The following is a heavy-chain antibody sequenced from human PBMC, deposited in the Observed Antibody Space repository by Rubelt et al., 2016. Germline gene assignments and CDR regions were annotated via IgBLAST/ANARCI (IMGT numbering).Heavy chain of an antibody. CDR1: GGSISNYY. CDR3: ARDSSGSYYYYGMDV. V-gene: IGHV4-59*12. J-gene: IGHJ6*02. CDR2: IYYSGNT. Sequence: QVQLQESGPGLVKPSQTLSLTCTVSGGSISNYYWSWIRQPPGKGLEWIGDIYYSGNTNYNPSPKRRVTRSGDQSKNRFSRGLSSVTAADTAVYYCARDSSGSYYYYGMDVWGQGTTVTVSS. D-gene: IGHD3-22*01.